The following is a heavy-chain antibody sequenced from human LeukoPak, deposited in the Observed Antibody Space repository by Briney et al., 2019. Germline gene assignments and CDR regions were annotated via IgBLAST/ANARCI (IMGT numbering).Heavy chain of an antibody. D-gene: IGHD3-16*01. Sequence: GASVKVSCKSSGYSFSRNGISWVRQAPGQGLEWMAWISANSGNTNYAQNFQDRVTLTTDTSTSTAYMELRSLRSDDTAVYYCARDVNYAFGYWGQGTLVTVSS. CDR1: GYSFSRNG. J-gene: IGHJ4*02. V-gene: IGHV1-18*01. CDR2: ISANSGNT. CDR3: ARDVNYAFGY.